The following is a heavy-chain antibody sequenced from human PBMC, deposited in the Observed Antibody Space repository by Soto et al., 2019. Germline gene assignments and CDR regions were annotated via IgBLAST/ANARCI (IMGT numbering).Heavy chain of an antibody. CDR2: INQDGSEK. CDR3: SGGVGDAF. CDR1: ESTVSRDW. J-gene: IGHJ4*02. V-gene: IGHV3-7*04. D-gene: IGHD1-26*01. Sequence: EVPLVESGGGLVQTGGSLRLSCAIFESTVSRDWMNWVRQAPGKGMEWVAHINQDGSEKYYVDSVKGRLTISRDNAKKSVYLHMTSQGAAATAMYYCSGGVGDAFWGQGTLVTVSS.